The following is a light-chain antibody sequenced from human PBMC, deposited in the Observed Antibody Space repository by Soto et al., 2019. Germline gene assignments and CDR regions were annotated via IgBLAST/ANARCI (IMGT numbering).Light chain of an antibody. J-gene: IGKJ1*01. CDR2: GAS. CDR1: QSVSSR. CDR3: QQYGYSPPWT. V-gene: IGKV3-20*01. Sequence: EIVMTQSPGPLSLSAGERATLSCRASQSVSSRLAWYQQKPRQAPRLLFSGASSRATGIPDRFSGSGSGTDFTPTICRLEPQDFALYYCQQYGYSPPWTFGQGTKVDIK.